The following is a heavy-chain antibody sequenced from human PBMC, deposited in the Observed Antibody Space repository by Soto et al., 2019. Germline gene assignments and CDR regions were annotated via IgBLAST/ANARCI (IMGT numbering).Heavy chain of an antibody. CDR2: THFTGLS. J-gene: IGHJ4*02. Sequence: QVQLRESGPGLVKPSQTLSLICTVSGASMTSGSYYWTWIRQHPGRGLEWIGYTHFTGLSYANPSLQSRVSTSTDTSKNLFSLKLTSVTSADAGMYYCSAQRIAQGQYEDYWGQGTLVTVAA. V-gene: IGHV4-31*03. D-gene: IGHD2-21*01. CDR1: GASMTSGSYY. CDR3: SAQRIAQGQYEDY.